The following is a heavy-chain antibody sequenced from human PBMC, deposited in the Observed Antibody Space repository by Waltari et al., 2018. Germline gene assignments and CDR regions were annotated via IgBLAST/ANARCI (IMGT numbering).Heavy chain of an antibody. D-gene: IGHD3-22*01. J-gene: IGHJ4*02. CDR3: AKSNFHDTQYPGYLDY. CDR2: IPYDGSNQ. Sequence: QAQLVESGGGVVQSGGSLRLSCAASGFSFSTYGMPWARQAPGKGLEWVSFIPYDGSNQYYADSVKGRFTISRDNSKNTLYLQMNSLRAEDTAVYYCAKSNFHDTQYPGYLDYWVQGTLVTVSS. V-gene: IGHV3-30*02. CDR1: GFSFSTYG.